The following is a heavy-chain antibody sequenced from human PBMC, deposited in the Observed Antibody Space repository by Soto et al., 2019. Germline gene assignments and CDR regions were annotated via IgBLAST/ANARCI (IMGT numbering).Heavy chain of an antibody. CDR3: ARGPYDFGRYYYGMDV. Sequence: QVQLVQSGAEVKKPGASVRVSCMASGYTFTSYGISWVRQAPGQGLEWMGWISAYNGSTNYAQKLQGRVIMTTDTATRTAYMELRSLRSDDTAVYYCARGPYDFGRYYYGMDVWGQGTTVTVSS. J-gene: IGHJ6*02. CDR2: ISAYNGST. V-gene: IGHV1-18*01. D-gene: IGHD4-17*01. CDR1: GYTFTSYG.